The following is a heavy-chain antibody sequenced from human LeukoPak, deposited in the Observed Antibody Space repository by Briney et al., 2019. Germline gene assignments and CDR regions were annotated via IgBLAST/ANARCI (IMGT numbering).Heavy chain of an antibody. Sequence: GGSLRLSCAASGFTFSSYAMSWVRQAPGKGLEWVSAISGSGGSTYYADSVKGRFTISRDNSKNTLYLQMNSLRAEDTAVYYCAKVSKNIVVVPAAAYMDVWGKGTTVTVSS. J-gene: IGHJ6*03. CDR3: AKVSKNIVVVPAAAYMDV. CDR1: GFTFSSYA. D-gene: IGHD2-2*01. V-gene: IGHV3-23*01. CDR2: ISGSGGST.